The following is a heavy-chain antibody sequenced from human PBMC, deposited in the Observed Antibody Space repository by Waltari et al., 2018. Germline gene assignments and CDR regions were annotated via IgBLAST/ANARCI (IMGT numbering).Heavy chain of an antibody. J-gene: IGHJ4*02. Sequence: EVQLVQSGEEVRKPGESLKISCKASGYTFTNFSIAWVRQMPGKGLEWMGIVYPGDGETRYSPSFQGQVTISADKSINTAYLQWNSLKTSDTAIYYCARDHLSLTAYYFDYWGQGTLVTVSS. V-gene: IGHV5-51*01. D-gene: IGHD7-27*01. CDR1: GYTFTNFS. CDR2: VYPGDGET. CDR3: ARDHLSLTAYYFDY.